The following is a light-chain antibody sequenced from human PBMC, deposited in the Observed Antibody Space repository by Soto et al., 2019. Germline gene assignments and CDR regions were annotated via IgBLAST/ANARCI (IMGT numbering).Light chain of an antibody. CDR1: QDIHNY. CDR2: AAS. Sequence: AVLLTQSPSSFSASTGDRATITCRASQDIHNYLAWYQQIPGKAPKLLLYAASILQTGVPYRFSGSGSGTAFTLTIDGLQSEDFATYCCQHYYNYPWTFGQGTTVE. J-gene: IGKJ1*01. CDR3: QHYYNYPWT. V-gene: IGKV1-8*01.